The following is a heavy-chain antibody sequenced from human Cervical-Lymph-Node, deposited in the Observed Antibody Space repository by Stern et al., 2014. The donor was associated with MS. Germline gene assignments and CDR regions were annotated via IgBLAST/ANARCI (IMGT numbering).Heavy chain of an antibody. Sequence: DQLVESGAEVKKTGASVRVSCKPSGYTFVSYGISWARLAPGPGLEWVGWISADSGDTNYAQKTLGRGSPTTVTSAGTAYMELRSLRSDDTAVYYCARDKMHAFDYWGQGTPVTVSS. J-gene: IGHJ4*02. CDR2: ISADSGDT. CDR3: ARDKMHAFDY. D-gene: IGHD2-8*01. V-gene: IGHV1-18*01. CDR1: GYTFVSYG.